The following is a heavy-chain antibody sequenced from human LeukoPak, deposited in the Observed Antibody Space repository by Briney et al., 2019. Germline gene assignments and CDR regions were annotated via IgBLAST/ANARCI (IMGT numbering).Heavy chain of an antibody. CDR2: IYPGGSDT. CDR1: GYSFPSHW. CDR3: ARHRPHTDSNSVADYYFDY. J-gene: IGHJ4*02. Sequence: GESLKISCKGSGYSFPSHWIGWVRQMPGKGLEWMGIIYPGGSDTRYSPSFQGQVTISADKSISTAYLQWSSLKASDTAMYYCARHRPHTDSNSVADYYFDYWGQGTLVTVSS. V-gene: IGHV5-51*01. D-gene: IGHD6-19*01.